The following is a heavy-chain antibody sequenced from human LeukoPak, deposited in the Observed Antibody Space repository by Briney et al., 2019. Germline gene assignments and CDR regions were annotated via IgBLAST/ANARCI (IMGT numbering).Heavy chain of an antibody. D-gene: IGHD6-13*01. J-gene: IGHJ5*02. CDR2: IIPIFGTA. Sequence: ASVKVSCKASGGTLSSYAISWVRQAPGQGLEWMGRIIPIFGTANYAQKFQGRVTITTDESTSTAYMELSSLRSEDTAVYYCARARGDYSSSWYDHWFDPWGQGTLVTVSS. V-gene: IGHV1-69*05. CDR1: GGTLSSYA. CDR3: ARARGDYSSSWYDHWFDP.